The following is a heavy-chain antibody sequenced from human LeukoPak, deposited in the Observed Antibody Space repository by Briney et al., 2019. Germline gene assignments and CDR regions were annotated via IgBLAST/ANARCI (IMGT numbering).Heavy chain of an antibody. J-gene: IGHJ6*02. CDR1: GGSISSYY. Sequence: SETLSLTCTVSGGSISSYYWSWIRQPPGKGLEWIGYIYYSGSTNYNPSLKSRVTISVDTSKNQFSLKLSSVTAADTAVYYCASGEYCTNGVCSHYYYYGMDVWGQGTTVTVSS. CDR3: ASGEYCTNGVCSHYYYYGMDV. D-gene: IGHD2-8*01. CDR2: IYYSGST. V-gene: IGHV4-59*12.